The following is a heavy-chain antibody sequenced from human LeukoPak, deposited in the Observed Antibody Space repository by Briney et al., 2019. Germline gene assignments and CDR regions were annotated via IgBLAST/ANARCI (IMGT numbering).Heavy chain of an antibody. CDR3: AVGGGYSRYD. V-gene: IGHV3-21*01. J-gene: IGHJ4*02. D-gene: IGHD5-18*01. CDR2: ISSSSSYI. Sequence: GGSLRLSCAASGFTFSSYSMNWVRQAPGKGLEWVSSISSSSSYIYCADSVKGRFTISRDNAKNSLYLQMNSLRAEDTAVYYCAVGGGYSRYDWGQGTLVTVSS. CDR1: GFTFSSYS.